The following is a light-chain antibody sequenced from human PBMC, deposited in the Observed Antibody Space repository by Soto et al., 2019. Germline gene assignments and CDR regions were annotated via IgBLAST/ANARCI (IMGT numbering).Light chain of an antibody. J-gene: IGLJ1*01. CDR3: CSYAGSPRYV. CDR1: SSDVGGYNY. Sequence: QSALTQPRSVSGSPGQSVTISCTGTSSDVGGYNYVSWYQQHPGKAPKVMIYDVSERPSGVPDRFSGSKSGNTASLTISGLQXXXEADYYCCSYAGSPRYVLGTGTKVTV. V-gene: IGLV2-11*01. CDR2: DVS.